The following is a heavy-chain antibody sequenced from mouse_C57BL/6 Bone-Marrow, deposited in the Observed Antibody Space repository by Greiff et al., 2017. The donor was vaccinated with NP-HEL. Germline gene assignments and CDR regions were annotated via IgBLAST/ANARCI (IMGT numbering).Heavy chain of an antibody. CDR2: ILPSIGRT. D-gene: IGHD1-1*01. CDR1: DSEVFPIAY. V-gene: IGHV15-2*01. J-gene: IGHJ1*03. CDR3: ARNYYGSSPYWYFDV. Sequence: QVQLQQSGSELRSPGSSVKLSCKDFDSEVFPIAYMSWVRQKPGHGVEWIGGILPSIGRTIYGEKFEDKATLDADTLSNTAYLELNSLTSEDSAIYYCARNYYGSSPYWYFDVWGTGTTVTVSS.